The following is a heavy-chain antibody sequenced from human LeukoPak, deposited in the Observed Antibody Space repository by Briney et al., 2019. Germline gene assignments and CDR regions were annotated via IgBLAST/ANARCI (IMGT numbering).Heavy chain of an antibody. J-gene: IGHJ4*02. Sequence: SETLSLTCTVSGGSISSYYWSWIRQPPGKGLEWIGYIHYSGSTNYNPSLKSRVTISVDTSKNQFSLKLSSVTAADTAVYYCAKTHSHFPPYFDYWGQGTLVIVSS. CDR1: GGSISSYY. CDR3: AKTHSHFPPYFDY. CDR2: IHYSGST. D-gene: IGHD4-11*01. V-gene: IGHV4-59*01.